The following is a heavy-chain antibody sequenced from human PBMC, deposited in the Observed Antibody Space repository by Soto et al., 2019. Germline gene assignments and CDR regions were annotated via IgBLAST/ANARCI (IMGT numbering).Heavy chain of an antibody. Sequence: SETLSLTCTVSGGSISSYYWSWIRQPPGKGLEWIGYIYYSGSTNYNPSLKSRVTISVDTSKNQFSLKLSSVTAADTAVYYCARAILPGENAFDIWGQGTMVTVSS. V-gene: IGHV4-59*01. CDR2: IYYSGST. J-gene: IGHJ3*02. CDR3: ARAILPGENAFDI. D-gene: IGHD3-9*01. CDR1: GGSISSYY.